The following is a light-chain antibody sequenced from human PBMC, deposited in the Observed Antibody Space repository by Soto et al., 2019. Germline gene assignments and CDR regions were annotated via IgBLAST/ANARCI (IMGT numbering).Light chain of an antibody. Sequence: DFGMSQSPDSLAVSLGERATINCKSSQSVLYSSNNKNYLAWYQQKPGQPPKLLIYWASTRESGVPDRFSGSGSGTDFTLTISSLQAEDVAVYYCQEYYSTPQTFGGGTKVEIK. CDR1: QSVLYSSNNKNY. CDR3: QEYYSTPQT. CDR2: WAS. J-gene: IGKJ4*01. V-gene: IGKV4-1*01.